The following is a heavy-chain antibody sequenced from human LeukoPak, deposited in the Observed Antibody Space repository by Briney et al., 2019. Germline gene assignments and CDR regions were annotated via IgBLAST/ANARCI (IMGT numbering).Heavy chain of an antibody. Sequence: SETLSLTCTVFGGSISSYYWGWIRQPAGKGLEWIGRIYTSGSTKYNPSLKSRVTMSIDTSKNQFSLKLSSVTAADTAVYYCARDRSLGELTTESPSFDYWGQGTLVTVSS. D-gene: IGHD3-16*01. V-gene: IGHV4-4*07. CDR3: ARDRSLGELTTESPSFDY. CDR2: IYTSGST. CDR1: GGSISSYY. J-gene: IGHJ4*02.